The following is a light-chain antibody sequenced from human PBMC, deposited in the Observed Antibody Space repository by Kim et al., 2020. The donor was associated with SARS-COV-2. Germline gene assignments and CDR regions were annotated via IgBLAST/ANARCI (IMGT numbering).Light chain of an antibody. J-gene: IGKJ2*01. CDR2: TAS. Sequence: SASVGDRVIITCRAGQDIKTYLAWYQQEPGKAPKLLIHTASTLQSWVPSRFSGSGSGTDFTLTISSPQPEDSATYYCQQLHTLPYTFGQGTKLEI. CDR3: QQLHTLPYT. CDR1: QDIKTY. V-gene: IGKV1-9*01.